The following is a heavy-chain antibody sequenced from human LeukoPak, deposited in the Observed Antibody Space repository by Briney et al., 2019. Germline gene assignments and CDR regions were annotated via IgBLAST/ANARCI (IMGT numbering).Heavy chain of an antibody. J-gene: IGHJ4*02. D-gene: IGHD3-10*01. CDR3: AREHYGSGSYYGPTDY. Sequence: GGSLRLSCAASGFTFSSYAMHWVRQAPGKGLEWVAVISYDGSNKYYADSVRGRFTISRDNSKNTLYLQMNSLRAEDTAVYYCAREHYGSGSYYGPTDYWGQGTLVTVSS. CDR2: ISYDGSNK. V-gene: IGHV3-30*04. CDR1: GFTFSSYA.